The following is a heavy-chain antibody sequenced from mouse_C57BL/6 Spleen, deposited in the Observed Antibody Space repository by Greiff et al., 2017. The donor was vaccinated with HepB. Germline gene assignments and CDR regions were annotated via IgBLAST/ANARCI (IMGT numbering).Heavy chain of an antibody. CDR2: ISNGGGST. CDR3: ARHLYDYDGDYAMDY. Sequence: EVKLVESGGGLVQPGGSLKLSCAASGFTFSDYYMYWVRQTPEKRLEWVAYISNGGGSTYYPDTVKGRFTISRDNAKNTLYLQMSRLKSEDTAMYYCARHLYDYDGDYAMDYWGQGTSVTVSS. CDR1: GFTFSDYY. J-gene: IGHJ4*01. D-gene: IGHD2-4*01. V-gene: IGHV5-12*01.